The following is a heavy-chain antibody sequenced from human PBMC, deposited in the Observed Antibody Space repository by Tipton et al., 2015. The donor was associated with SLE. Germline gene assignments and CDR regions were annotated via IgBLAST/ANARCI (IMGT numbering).Heavy chain of an antibody. J-gene: IGHJ4*02. Sequence: LRLSCTVSGGSISSYYWSWIRQPPGKGLEWIGYIHHSGTTNYNPSLQSRVTISRDPSKNQFSLKLSSATAADTAVYYCARDQVGVGDFDYWGQGTLVTVPS. D-gene: IGHD1-26*01. CDR3: ARDQVGVGDFDY. V-gene: IGHV4-59*01. CDR1: GGSISSYY. CDR2: IHHSGTT.